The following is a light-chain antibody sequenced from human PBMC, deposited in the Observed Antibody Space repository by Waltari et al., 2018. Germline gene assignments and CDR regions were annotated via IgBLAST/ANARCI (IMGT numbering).Light chain of an antibody. V-gene: IGLV2-11*01. CDR3: CSYAGRYTVV. J-gene: IGLJ3*02. Sequence: QSALTQPRSVSGSPGQSVTISCTGTSTDVGGYNYVSWYQQHPGKAPNLMIYDVSKRASGVPGRFSGSRSGNPASLTISGLQAEDEADYYCCSYAGRYTVVFGGGTKLTVL. CDR2: DVS. CDR1: STDVGGYNY.